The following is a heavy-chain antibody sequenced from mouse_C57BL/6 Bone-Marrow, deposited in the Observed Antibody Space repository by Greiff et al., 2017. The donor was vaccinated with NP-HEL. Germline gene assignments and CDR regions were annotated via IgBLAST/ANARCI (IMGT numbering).Heavy chain of an antibody. J-gene: IGHJ4*01. CDR3: ARDLIYYGSSLAMDY. D-gene: IGHD1-1*01. V-gene: IGHV1-81*01. CDR2: IYPRSGNT. CDR1: GYTFTSYG. Sequence: VQRVESGAELARPGASVKLSCKASGYTFTSYGISWVKQSTGQGLEWIGEIYPRSGNTYYNEKFKGKATLTADKSSSTAYMELRSLTSEDSAVYFCARDLIYYGSSLAMDYWGQGTSVTVSS.